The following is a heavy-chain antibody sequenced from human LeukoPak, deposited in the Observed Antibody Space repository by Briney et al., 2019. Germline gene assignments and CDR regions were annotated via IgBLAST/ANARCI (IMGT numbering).Heavy chain of an antibody. CDR3: ARDKGGAHSN. V-gene: IGHV3-66*01. CDR2: IYSGGST. CDR1: GSTVSSSY. J-gene: IGHJ4*02. D-gene: IGHD4-17*01. Sequence: GGSLRLSCAASGSTVSSSYMSWVRQAPGKGLEWVSVIYSGGSTYSADSVKGRFTISRDISKNTLYLQMNSLRAEDTAVYYCARDKGGAHSNWGQGTLVTVSS.